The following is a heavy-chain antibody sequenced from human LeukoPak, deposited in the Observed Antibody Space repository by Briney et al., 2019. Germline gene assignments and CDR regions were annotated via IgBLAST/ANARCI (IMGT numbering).Heavy chain of an antibody. CDR3: AQGTPGSSNWY. J-gene: IGHJ4*02. V-gene: IGHV4-4*07. CDR1: GGSISSYY. D-gene: IGHD6-13*01. Sequence: SETLPLTCTVSGGSISSYYWNWIRQPAGKGLEWIGRIFTSGTTNYNPSLKSRVTMTVDTSKNQFSLRLSSVTAADTAVYYCAQGTPGSSNWYWGQGTLVTASS. CDR2: IFTSGTT.